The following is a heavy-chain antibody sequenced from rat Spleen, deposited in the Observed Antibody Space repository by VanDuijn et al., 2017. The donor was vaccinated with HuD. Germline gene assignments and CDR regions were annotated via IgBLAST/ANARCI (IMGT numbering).Heavy chain of an antibody. CDR1: GFTFNNYW. Sequence: EVQLVESGGGLVQPGGSLKLSCVASGFTFNNYWMTWIRQAPGKGLEWVASITNAAGKVYYPDSVKGRFTLSRDNAKSTLYLQMGSLRFEDKATYYCTTYSDYGTSPFAYWGRGTLVTVSS. V-gene: IGHV5-31*01. CDR2: ITNAAGKV. D-gene: IGHD1-6*01. J-gene: IGHJ3*01. CDR3: TTYSDYGTSPFAY.